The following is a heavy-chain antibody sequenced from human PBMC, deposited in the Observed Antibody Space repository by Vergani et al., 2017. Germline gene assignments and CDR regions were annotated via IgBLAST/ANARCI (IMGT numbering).Heavy chain of an antibody. CDR2: IYYSGST. CDR3: ARGYYDSSGYYPPTYWYFDL. J-gene: IGHJ2*01. D-gene: IGHD3-22*01. CDR1: GGSFSGYY. Sequence: QVQLQQWGAGLLKPSETLSLTCAVYGGSFSGYYWSWIRQPPGKGLEWIGYIYYSGSTNYNPSLKSRVTIPVDTTKCQFSLKLSSVTAADTAVYYCARGYYDSSGYYPPTYWYFDLWGRGTLVTVSS. V-gene: IGHV4-34*11.